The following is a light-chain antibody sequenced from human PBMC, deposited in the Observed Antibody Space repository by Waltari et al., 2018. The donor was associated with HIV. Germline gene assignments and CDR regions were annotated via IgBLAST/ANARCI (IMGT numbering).Light chain of an antibody. CDR3: GSYAGSNAYV. Sequence: QSALTQPASVSGSPGQSITISCTGTSNDVGYYNHVSWYQQDPGKAPKVMIYEVSKRPSGVSNRFSGSKSGNTASLTISGLQAEDEADYYCGSYAGSNAYVFGIGTKVTVL. CDR2: EVS. V-gene: IGLV2-23*02. J-gene: IGLJ1*01. CDR1: SNDVGYYNH.